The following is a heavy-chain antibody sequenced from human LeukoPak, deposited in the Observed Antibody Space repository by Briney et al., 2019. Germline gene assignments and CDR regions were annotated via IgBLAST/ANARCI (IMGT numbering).Heavy chain of an antibody. D-gene: IGHD3-10*01. CDR1: GDSIRSYY. CDR3: ARVRGGYGSGSYTWFDP. CDR2: IYYSGST. Sequence: SETLSLTCTVPGDSIRSYYWSWIRQPPGKGLEWIGYIYYSGSTNYNPSLKSRVTISVDTSKNQFSLKLSSVTAADTAVYYCARVRGGYGSGSYTWFDPWGQGTLVTVSS. V-gene: IGHV4-59*12. J-gene: IGHJ5*02.